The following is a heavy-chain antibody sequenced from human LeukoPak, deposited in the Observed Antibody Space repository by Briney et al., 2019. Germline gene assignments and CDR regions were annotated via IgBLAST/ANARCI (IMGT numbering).Heavy chain of an antibody. CDR3: ARDPDSSGYYLWYFDY. CDR2: INAGNGNT. CDR1: GYTFTSYA. J-gene: IGHJ4*02. Sequence: ASVKVSCKASGYTFTSYAMHWVRQAPGQRLEWMGWINAGNGNTKYSQKFQGRVTITRDTSASTAYMELSSLRSEDTAVYYCARDPDSSGYYLWYFDYWGQGTLVTVSS. D-gene: IGHD3-22*01. V-gene: IGHV1-3*01.